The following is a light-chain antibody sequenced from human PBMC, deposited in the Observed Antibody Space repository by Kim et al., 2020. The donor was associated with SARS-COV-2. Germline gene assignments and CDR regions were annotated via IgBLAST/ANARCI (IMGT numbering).Light chain of an antibody. Sequence: PGGTVTLTCAARPGTVTSGYYPSWFQQKPGQAPRALIYSTTNKYSGAPARFSGSLLGGKAALTLSGVQPEDEAEYYCLVLYGGAWVFGGGTQLTVL. CDR1: PGTVTSGYY. J-gene: IGLJ3*02. V-gene: IGLV7-43*01. CDR2: STT. CDR3: LVLYGGAWV.